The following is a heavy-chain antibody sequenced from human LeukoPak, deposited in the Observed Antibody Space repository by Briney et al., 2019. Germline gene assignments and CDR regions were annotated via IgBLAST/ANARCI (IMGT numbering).Heavy chain of an antibody. V-gene: IGHV3-30*19. CDR1: GFPFGRYG. Sequence: GGSLRLSCAASGFPFGRYGMYWVRQAPGEGLEWVAVISYDGSNKYYADSVKGRFTISRDNSKNTLYLQMNSLRAEDTAVYYCARVGMTTVTTSWFDPWGQGTLVTVSS. D-gene: IGHD4-17*01. CDR3: ARVGMTTVTTSWFDP. CDR2: ISYDGSNK. J-gene: IGHJ5*02.